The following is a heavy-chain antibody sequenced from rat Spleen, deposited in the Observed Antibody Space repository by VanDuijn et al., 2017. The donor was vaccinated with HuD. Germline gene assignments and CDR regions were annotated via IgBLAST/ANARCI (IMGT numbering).Heavy chain of an antibody. CDR3: ARGNYYSVYLDY. Sequence: QVQLMESGPGLVQPSETLSLTCTVSGFSLTTYNVHWVRQPPGKGLEWMGVMWSGGSTDYNSALKSRLIISRDTSKNQVFLKMNSPQSEDTTTYFCARGNYYSVYLDYWGQGVMVTVSS. CDR1: GFSLTTYN. J-gene: IGHJ2*01. D-gene: IGHD1-1*01. CDR2: MWSGGST. V-gene: IGHV2-45*01.